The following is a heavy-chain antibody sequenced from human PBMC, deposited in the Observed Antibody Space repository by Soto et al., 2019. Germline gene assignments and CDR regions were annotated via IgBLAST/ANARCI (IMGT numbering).Heavy chain of an antibody. Sequence: EVQLVESGGGLVQPGRSLRLSCAASGFTFDDYTMHWVRQAPGKGLEWVSLISWDSRKVDYADSVKGRFSISRDNARSSLYLQMNSLTPEDTAIYYCAKNMDYFANSVSRPYEHWGRGTLVAVSS. V-gene: IGHV3-9*01. D-gene: IGHD3-22*01. CDR2: ISWDSRKV. CDR1: GFTFDDYT. J-gene: IGHJ4*02. CDR3: AKNMDYFANSVSRPYEH.